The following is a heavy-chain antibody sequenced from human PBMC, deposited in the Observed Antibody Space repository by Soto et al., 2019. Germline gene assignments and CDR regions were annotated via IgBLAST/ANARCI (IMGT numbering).Heavy chain of an antibody. CDR3: ASRVSRAFLDCDY. Sequence: PSETLSLTCTVSGGSISSSSYYWGWIRQPPGKGLEWIGSIYYSGSTYYNPSLKSRVTISVDTSKNQFSLKLSSVTAADTAVYYCASRVSRAFLDCDYWGPGTLVTVSS. J-gene: IGHJ4*02. CDR1: GGSISSSSYY. D-gene: IGHD2-21*01. V-gene: IGHV4-39*01. CDR2: IYYSGST.